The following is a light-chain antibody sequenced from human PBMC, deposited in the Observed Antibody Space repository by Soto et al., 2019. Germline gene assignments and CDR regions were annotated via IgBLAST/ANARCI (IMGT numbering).Light chain of an antibody. Sequence: DIQMTQSPSSLSASVGDRVTITCQASQDISNYLNWYQQKPGKAPKLLIYDASNLETGVPSRFSGSGSGTEFTFTISSLHPQDIATYYCQQYDNLPLTFGGGTKVEIK. J-gene: IGKJ4*01. V-gene: IGKV1-33*01. CDR3: QQYDNLPLT. CDR2: DAS. CDR1: QDISNY.